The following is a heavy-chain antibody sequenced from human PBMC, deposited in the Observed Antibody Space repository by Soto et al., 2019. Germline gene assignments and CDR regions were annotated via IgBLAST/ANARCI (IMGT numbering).Heavy chain of an antibody. CDR2: ISAGSEGA. Sequence: EVQLLESGGGLVQPGGALRLSCAASGFTFSSHAMSWVRQASGKGLEWISSISAGSEGAYYADSVKGRFTISRDNSNNTLYRQMNSLRAEDTALYYCARDPCRYLHWGQGTLVTVSS. J-gene: IGHJ4*02. CDR1: GFTFSSHA. CDR3: ARDPCRYLH. V-gene: IGHV3-23*01. D-gene: IGHD1-20*01.